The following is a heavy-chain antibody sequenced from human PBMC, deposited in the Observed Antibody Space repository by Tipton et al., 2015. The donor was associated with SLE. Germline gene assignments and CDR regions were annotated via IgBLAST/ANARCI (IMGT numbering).Heavy chain of an antibody. V-gene: IGHV4-59*11. CDR3: ARTPGGNWFYYYGMDV. CDR1: GGSISPHY. J-gene: IGHJ6*02. Sequence: TLSLTCTVSGGSISPHYWSWIRQPPGKGLERIGYIYYSGSADYNPSLKSRVTISVDTSKNQFSLKLSSVTAADTAVYYCARTPGGNWFYYYGMDVWGQGTTVTVSS. D-gene: IGHD4-23*01. CDR2: IYYSGSA.